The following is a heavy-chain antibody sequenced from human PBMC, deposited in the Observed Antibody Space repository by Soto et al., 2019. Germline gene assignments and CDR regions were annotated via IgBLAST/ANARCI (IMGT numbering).Heavy chain of an antibody. Sequence: PPETLSLTCTVSGGSISSYYWSWIRHPPGKGLEWIGYIYYSGSTNYNPSLKSRVTISVDTSKNQFSLKLSSVTAADTAVYYCARGVVATINAFDIWGQGTMVTVSS. CDR1: GGSISSYY. D-gene: IGHD5-12*01. V-gene: IGHV4-59*01. CDR3: ARGVVATINAFDI. J-gene: IGHJ3*02. CDR2: IYYSGST.